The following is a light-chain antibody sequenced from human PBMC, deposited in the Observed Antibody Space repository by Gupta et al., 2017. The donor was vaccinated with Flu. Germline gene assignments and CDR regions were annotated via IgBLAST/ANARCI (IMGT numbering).Light chain of an antibody. CDR1: SSDVGGYKY. V-gene: IGLV2-14*01. J-gene: IGLJ2*01. CDR3: SSYTSSSTLV. CDR2: EVR. Sequence: QSALPPPASVSGSRALTHTIPCHGTSSDVGGYKYVSWYQQEPGKAPKLMIYEVRNRPSGVSNRFSGSKSGNTASLTISGVQAEDEADYYCSSYTSSSTLVFGGGTKLTVL.